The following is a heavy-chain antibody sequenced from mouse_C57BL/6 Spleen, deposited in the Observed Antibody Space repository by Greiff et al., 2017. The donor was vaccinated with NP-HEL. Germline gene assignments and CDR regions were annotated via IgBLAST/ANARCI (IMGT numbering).Heavy chain of an antibody. CDR3: ARGPYYGSSYYFDY. Sequence: VQLQQPGAELVKPGASVKLSCKASGYTFTSYWMHWVKQRPGQGLEWIGMIHPNSGSTNYNEKFKSKATLTVDKSSSTAYMQLSSLTSEDSAVYYCARGPYYGSSYYFDYWGQGTTLTVSS. D-gene: IGHD1-1*01. CDR2: IHPNSGST. J-gene: IGHJ2*01. V-gene: IGHV1-64*01. CDR1: GYTFTSYW.